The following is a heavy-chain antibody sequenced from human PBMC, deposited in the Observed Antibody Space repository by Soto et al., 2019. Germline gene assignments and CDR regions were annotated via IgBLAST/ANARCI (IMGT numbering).Heavy chain of an antibody. J-gene: IGHJ4*02. CDR1: GFTFSSYS. V-gene: IGHV3-48*02. CDR3: ASGKDYAEGGY. D-gene: IGHD4-17*01. Sequence: EVQLVESGGGLVQPGGSLRLSCAASGFTFSSYSMNWVRQAPGKGLEWVSYISSSSSTIYYEDSVKGRFTISRDNAKNSLYLQKNSLRDEDTAVYYCASGKDYAEGGYWGQGTLVTASS. CDR2: ISSSSSTI.